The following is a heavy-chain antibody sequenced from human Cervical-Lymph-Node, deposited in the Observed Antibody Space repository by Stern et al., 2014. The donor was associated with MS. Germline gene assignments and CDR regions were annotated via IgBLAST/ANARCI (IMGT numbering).Heavy chain of an antibody. J-gene: IGHJ4*02. CDR3: ARMRCGYSYGKLDY. CDR2: IDWEQDK. D-gene: IGHD5-18*01. V-gene: IGHV2-70*15. CDR1: GFSLSTSGMC. Sequence: QVTLKESGPALVKPTQTLTLTCTFSGFSLSTSGMCVSWIRQPPGRALEWLARIDWEQDKYYSTSLKKRLTISKDTSKNQVVLTMTNMDPVDTATYYCARMRCGYSYGKLDYWGQGTPVTVSS.